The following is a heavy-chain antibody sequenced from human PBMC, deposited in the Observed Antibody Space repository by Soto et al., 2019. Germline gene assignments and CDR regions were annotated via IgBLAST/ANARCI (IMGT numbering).Heavy chain of an antibody. CDR2: INHSGST. CDR1: GGSFSGYY. J-gene: IGHJ6*03. D-gene: IGHD2-2*01. V-gene: IGHV4-34*01. Sequence: QVQLQQWGAGLLKPSETLSLTCAVYGGSFSGYYWSWIRQPPGKGLEWIGEINHSGSTNYNPSLKSRVTVSVGTSKNQFSLKLSSVTAADTAVYYCARGRRYCSSTSCYVSYYYYMDVWGKGTTVTVSS. CDR3: ARGRRYCSSTSCYVSYYYYMDV.